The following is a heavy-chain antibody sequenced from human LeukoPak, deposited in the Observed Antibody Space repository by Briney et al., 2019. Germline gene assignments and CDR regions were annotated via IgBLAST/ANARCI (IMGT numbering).Heavy chain of an antibody. CDR2: IYYSGST. V-gene: IGHV4-39*01. CDR1: GGSISSSSYY. Sequence: SETLSLTCTVSGGSISSSSYYWGWIRQPPGKGLEWIGSIYYSGSTYYNPSLKSRVTISVDTSKNQFSLKLSSVTAADTAVYYCAVGYGSGSYKYYYYYMDVWGKGTTVTISS. CDR3: AVGYGSGSYKYYYYYMDV. J-gene: IGHJ6*03. D-gene: IGHD3-10*01.